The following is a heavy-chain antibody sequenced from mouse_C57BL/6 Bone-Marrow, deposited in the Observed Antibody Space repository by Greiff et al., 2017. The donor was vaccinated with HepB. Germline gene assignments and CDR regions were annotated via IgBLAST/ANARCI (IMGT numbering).Heavy chain of an antibody. Sequence: VQLVESGPGLVAPSQSLSITCTVSGFSLTSYGVDWVRQSPGKGLEWLGVIWGVGSTTYNSALKSRLSNSKDNSKSQVFLKMNSLQTDDTAMYYCASEGVKGDAMDYWGQGTSVTVSS. J-gene: IGHJ4*01. D-gene: IGHD1-3*01. CDR1: GFSLTSYG. CDR2: IWGVGST. CDR3: ASEGVKGDAMDY. V-gene: IGHV2-6*01.